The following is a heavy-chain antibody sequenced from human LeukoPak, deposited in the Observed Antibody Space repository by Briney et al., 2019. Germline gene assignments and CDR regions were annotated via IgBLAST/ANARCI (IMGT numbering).Heavy chain of an antibody. Sequence: AGGSLRLSCAASGFTFSSYAMSWVRQAPGKGLEWVSAISGSGGSTYYADSVKGRFTISRDNSKNTLYLQMNSLRAEGTAVYYCAKDKYSSTRPNNWFDPWGQGTLVTVSS. CDR1: GFTFSSYA. D-gene: IGHD6-13*01. V-gene: IGHV3-23*01. J-gene: IGHJ5*02. CDR2: ISGSGGST. CDR3: AKDKYSSTRPNNWFDP.